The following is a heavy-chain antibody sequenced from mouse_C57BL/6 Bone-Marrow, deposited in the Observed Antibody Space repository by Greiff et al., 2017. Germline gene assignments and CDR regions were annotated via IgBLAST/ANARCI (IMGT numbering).Heavy chain of an antibody. V-gene: IGHV1-81*01. D-gene: IGHD2-2*01. CDR2: IYPRSGNT. CDR1: GYTFTSYG. J-gene: IGHJ3*01. Sequence: QVQLQQSGAELARPGASVKLSCKASGYTFTSYGISWVKQRTGQGLEWIGEIYPRSGNTYYNEKFKGKATLTADKSSSTAYMELRSLTSEDSAVYLCARGSMVTSAWFAYWGQGTLVTVSA. CDR3: ARGSMVTSAWFAY.